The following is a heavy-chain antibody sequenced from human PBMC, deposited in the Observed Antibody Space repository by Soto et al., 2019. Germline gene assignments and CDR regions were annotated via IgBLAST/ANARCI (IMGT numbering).Heavy chain of an antibody. CDR1: GFTFSSYA. Sequence: GESLKISCAASGFTFSSYAMSWVRQAPGKGLEWVSAISGSGGSTYYADAVKGRFTISRDNSKNTLYLQMNSLRAEDTAVYYCAKVPSTGVEDYWGQGTLVTVSS. V-gene: IGHV3-23*01. D-gene: IGHD7-27*01. CDR2: ISGSGGST. CDR3: AKVPSTGVEDY. J-gene: IGHJ4*02.